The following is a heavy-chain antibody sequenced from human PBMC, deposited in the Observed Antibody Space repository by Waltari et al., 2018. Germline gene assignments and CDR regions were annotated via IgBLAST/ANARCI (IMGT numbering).Heavy chain of an antibody. CDR3: ARGFLPDDEWFDS. CDR1: GFIFNDYG. CDR2: INWIGDTT. Sequence: EVQLVESGGGVVRPGGSLRVSCEASGFIFNDYGMTWVRQAPGKGLEWVSGINWIGDTTTYADSVKGRFTISRDNAKNSVHLQMDSLRAEDTALYYCARGFLPDDEWFDSWGQGTRVTVSS. J-gene: IGHJ5*01. V-gene: IGHV3-20*04.